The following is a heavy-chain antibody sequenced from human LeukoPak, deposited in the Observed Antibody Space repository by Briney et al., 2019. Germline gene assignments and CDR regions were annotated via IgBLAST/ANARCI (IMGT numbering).Heavy chain of an antibody. CDR3: VRGFVSGFDP. D-gene: IGHD6-19*01. CDR1: GFTFSSSN. J-gene: IGHJ5*02. CDR2: ISGSTTYI. Sequence: GGSLRLSCAASGFTFSSSNMNWVRQAPGKGLEWVSSISGSTTYIYYADSVNGRFTISRDNAENSLYLQMSSLRAEDTAVYYCVRGFVSGFDPWGQGTLVTVSS. V-gene: IGHV3-21*01.